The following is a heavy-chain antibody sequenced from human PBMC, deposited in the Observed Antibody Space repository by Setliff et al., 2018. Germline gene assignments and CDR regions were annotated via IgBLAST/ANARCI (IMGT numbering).Heavy chain of an antibody. CDR3: ARGRVEMATITPFDY. CDR2: IYYSGST. J-gene: IGHJ4*02. V-gene: IGHV4-39*07. Sequence: ASETLSLTCTVSGGSISSSSYYWGWIRQPPGKGLEWIGSIYYSGSTYYNPSLKSRVTISVDTSKNQFSLKLSSVTAADTAVYYCARGRVEMATITPFDYWGQGTLVTVSS. D-gene: IGHD5-12*01. CDR1: GGSISSSSYY.